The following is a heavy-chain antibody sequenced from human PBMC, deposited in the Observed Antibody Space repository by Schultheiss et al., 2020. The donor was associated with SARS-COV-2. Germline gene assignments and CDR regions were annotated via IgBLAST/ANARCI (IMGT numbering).Heavy chain of an antibody. CDR1: GFTFSSYG. V-gene: IGHV3-33*05. J-gene: IGHJ3*02. CDR2: ISYDGSNK. Sequence: GGSLRLSCAASGFTFSSYGMHWVRQAPGKGLEWVAVISYDGSNKYYADSVKGRFTISRDNSKNTLYLQMNSLRAEDTAVYYCVRESRLGRADDALDIWGQGTMVTVSS. D-gene: IGHD7-27*01. CDR3: VRESRLGRADDALDI.